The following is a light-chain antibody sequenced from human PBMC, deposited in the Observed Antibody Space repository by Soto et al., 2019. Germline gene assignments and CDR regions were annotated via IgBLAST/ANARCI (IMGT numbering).Light chain of an antibody. V-gene: IGLV2-14*03. J-gene: IGLJ2*01. Sequence: QSALTQPASVSGSPGQSITISCTGSSSDLGAYDYVSWYQQHPGKAPKLMIYDVSDRPSGVSNRFSGSKSGNTASLTISGLQTEDEADYYCCSYASSNTVIFGGGTKVTVL. CDR3: CSYASSNTVI. CDR1: SSDLGAYDY. CDR2: DVS.